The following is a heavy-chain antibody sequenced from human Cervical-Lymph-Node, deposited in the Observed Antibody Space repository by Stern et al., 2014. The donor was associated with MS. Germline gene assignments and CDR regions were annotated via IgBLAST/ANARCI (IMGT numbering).Heavy chain of an antibody. D-gene: IGHD2-21*01. CDR2: ISYDGINK. J-gene: IGHJ3*01. V-gene: IGHV3-30-3*01. Sequence: QVQLVQSGGGVVQPGRSLRLSCAGSGFTFDSYALHWVRQAPGKGLEWVAVISYDGINKYYTESVKGRFSMSRDNSKNMLYLQMTSLRTEDTAVYYCARDETRQVVSAMQFWGQGTMVTVS. CDR1: GFTFDSYA. CDR3: ARDETRQVVSAMQF.